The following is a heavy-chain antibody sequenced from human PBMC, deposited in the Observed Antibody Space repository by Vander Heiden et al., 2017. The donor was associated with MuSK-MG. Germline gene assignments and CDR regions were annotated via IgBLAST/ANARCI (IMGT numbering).Heavy chain of an antibody. CDR2: ISSSSSTI. CDR3: ARTTYYYDSSGYYLSWFDP. Sequence: EVQLVESGGGLVQPGGSLRPSCAASGFPFSSDSMSWVRQAPGKGLEWVSYISSSSSTIYYADSVKGRFTISRDNAKNSLYLQMNSLRAEDTAVYYCARTTYYYDSSGYYLSWFDPWGQGTLVTVSS. J-gene: IGHJ5*02. V-gene: IGHV3-48*01. CDR1: GFPFSSDS. D-gene: IGHD3-22*01.